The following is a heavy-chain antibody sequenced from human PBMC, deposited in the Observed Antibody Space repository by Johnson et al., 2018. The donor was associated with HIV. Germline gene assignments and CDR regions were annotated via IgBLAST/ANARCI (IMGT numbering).Heavy chain of an antibody. V-gene: IGHV3-11*04. J-gene: IGHJ3*02. CDR3: ARDKGRGAFDI. CDR2: ISSSGNTI. CDR1: GFTFSDYY. Sequence: QMQLVESGGGLVKPGGSLRLSCAASGFTFSDYYMSWIRQAPGKGLEWVSYISSSGNTIYYADSVKGRVTISRDNAKKSMYLQINSLRAEDTAVYYCARDKGRGAFDIWGQGTMVTVSS. D-gene: IGHD3-10*01.